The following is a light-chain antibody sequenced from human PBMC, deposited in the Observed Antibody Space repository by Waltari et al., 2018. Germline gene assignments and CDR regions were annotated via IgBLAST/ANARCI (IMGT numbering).Light chain of an antibody. CDR1: PTVLNNSNNKNY. CDR3: QQHYSIPPRKT. Sequence: DNVVTQSPDSRAVPLGERASINRKCNPTVLNNSNNKNYLAWYQQKPGQPPKLLISWASIRESGVPDRFSGSGSGTDFTLTISSLQAEDVAIYYCQQHYSIPPRKTFGQGTKVEIK. V-gene: IGKV4-1*01. CDR2: WAS. J-gene: IGKJ1*01.